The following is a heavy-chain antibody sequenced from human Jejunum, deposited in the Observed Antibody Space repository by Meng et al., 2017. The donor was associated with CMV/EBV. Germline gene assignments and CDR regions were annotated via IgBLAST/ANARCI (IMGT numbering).Heavy chain of an antibody. CDR3: AHQAVAGTRGWFDP. V-gene: IGHV1-2*06. D-gene: IGHD6-19*01. CDR2: INPNSGGT. J-gene: IGHJ5*02. Sequence: LGTSGGWGKKHVVSLRFPCRGSGYTLPGYYMRWGRTAPGQGLEWMGRINPNSGGTNYAQKFQGRVTMTRDTSISTAYMVLSRLRSDDTAVYYCAHQAVAGTRGWFDPWGQGTLVTVSS. CDR1: GYTLPGYY.